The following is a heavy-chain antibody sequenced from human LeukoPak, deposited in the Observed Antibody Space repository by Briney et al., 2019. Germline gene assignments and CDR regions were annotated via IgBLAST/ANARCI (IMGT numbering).Heavy chain of an antibody. Sequence: PSETLSLTCTVSGGSISSHYWSWIRQPPGKGLEWIGYIHYSGTTNYNPSLKSRVTISVDTSKNQFSLKVSSATAADTAVYYCARDGVHQGGYYSYYMDVWGKGTTVTVSS. J-gene: IGHJ6*03. V-gene: IGHV4-59*11. D-gene: IGHD2-8*01. CDR2: IHYSGTT. CDR3: ARDGVHQGGYYSYYMDV. CDR1: GGSISSHY.